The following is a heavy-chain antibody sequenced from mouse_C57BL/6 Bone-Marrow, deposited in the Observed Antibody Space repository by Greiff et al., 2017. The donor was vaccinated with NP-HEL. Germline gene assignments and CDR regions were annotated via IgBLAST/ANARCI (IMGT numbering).Heavy chain of an antibody. D-gene: IGHD1-1*01. J-gene: IGHJ4*01. Sequence: VQLQQSGPELVKPGASVKISCKASGYTFTDYYINWVKQRPGQGLEWIGWIFPGSGSTYYNEKFKGKATLTVDKSSSTAYMLLSSLTSEDSAVYFCARSGTTVVALYAMDYWGQGTSVTVSS. CDR1: GYTFTDYY. V-gene: IGHV1-75*01. CDR2: IFPGSGST. CDR3: ARSGTTVVALYAMDY.